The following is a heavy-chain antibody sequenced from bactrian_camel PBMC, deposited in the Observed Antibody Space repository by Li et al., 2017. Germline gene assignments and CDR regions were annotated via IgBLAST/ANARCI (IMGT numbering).Heavy chain of an antibody. D-gene: IGHD2*01. CDR3: AAAFSSFGTIDFAY. CDR2: TDRDSTT. V-gene: IGHV3S10*01. CDR1: ELTYRDIE. J-gene: IGHJ4*01. Sequence: VQLVESGGGSVQAGGSLRLSCVASELTYRDIEIAWFRQAPGKGLEWVSGTDRDSTTLYIDSVKGRFTISKDNAENTLYLQMDSLKPEDTAVYYCAAAFSSFGTIDFAYWGQGTQVTVS.